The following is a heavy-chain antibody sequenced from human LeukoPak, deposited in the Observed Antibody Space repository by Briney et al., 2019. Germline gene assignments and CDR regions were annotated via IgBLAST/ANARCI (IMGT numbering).Heavy chain of an antibody. J-gene: IGHJ4*02. Sequence: SETLSLTCTASGGTISNYYWSWIRQPPGKGLEWIGYIYYSGSTNYNASLKSRVTISVDTSKNQFALKLSSVTAADTAVFYCARGRRWSDYWGQGTLVTVSS. V-gene: IGHV4-59*08. CDR1: GGTISNYY. CDR3: ARGRRWSDY. D-gene: IGHD5-24*01. CDR2: IYYSGST.